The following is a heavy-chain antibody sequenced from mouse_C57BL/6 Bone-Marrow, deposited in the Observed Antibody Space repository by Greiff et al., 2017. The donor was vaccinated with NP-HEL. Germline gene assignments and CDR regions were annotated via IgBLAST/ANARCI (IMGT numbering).Heavy chain of an antibody. CDR1: GYTFTSYW. D-gene: IGHD1-1*01. J-gene: IGHJ2*01. CDR3: ARWGIIKVVFDY. Sequence: QVQLQQPGAELVMPGASVKLSCKASGYTFTSYWMHWVKQRPGQGLEWIGEIDPSDSYTNYNQKFKGKSTLTVDKSSSTAYMKLSSLTSEASAVYYCARWGIIKVVFDYWGKGTTLTV. CDR2: IDPSDSYT. V-gene: IGHV1-69*01.